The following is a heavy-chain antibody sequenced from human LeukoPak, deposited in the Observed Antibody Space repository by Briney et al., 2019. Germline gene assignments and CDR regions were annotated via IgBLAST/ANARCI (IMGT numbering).Heavy chain of an antibody. V-gene: IGHV1-2*02. D-gene: IGHD3-22*01. Sequence: ASVTVSCKASGYTFTGYYMHWVRQAPGQGLEWMGWINPNSGGTNYAQKFQGRVTMTRDTSISTAYMELSRLRSDDTAVYYCASSSPYDSSGYYPDYWGQGTLVTVSS. CDR3: ASSSPYDSSGYYPDY. J-gene: IGHJ4*02. CDR2: INPNSGGT. CDR1: GYTFTGYY.